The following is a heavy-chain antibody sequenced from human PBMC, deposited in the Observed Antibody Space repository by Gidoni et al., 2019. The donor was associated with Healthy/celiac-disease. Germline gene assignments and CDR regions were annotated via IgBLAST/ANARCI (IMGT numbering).Heavy chain of an antibody. CDR3: ARGHSGYDFSLSPFDY. D-gene: IGHD5-12*01. CDR2: ISSSSSTI. J-gene: IGHJ4*02. Sequence: EVQLVESGGGLVQPGGSLRLSCAASGFTFSSYSMNWVRQAPGKGLEWVSYISSSSSTIYYADSVKGRFTISRDNAKNSLYLQMNSLRDEDTAVYYCARGHSGYDFSLSPFDYWGQGTLVTVSS. CDR1: GFTFSSYS. V-gene: IGHV3-48*02.